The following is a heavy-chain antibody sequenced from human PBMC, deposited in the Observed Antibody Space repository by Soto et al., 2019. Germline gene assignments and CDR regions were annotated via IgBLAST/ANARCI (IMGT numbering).Heavy chain of an antibody. CDR2: IYYSGST. V-gene: IGHV4-31*03. J-gene: IGHJ4*02. CDR1: GGSISSGGYY. CDR3: ARVRLGELSSLFDY. D-gene: IGHD3-16*02. Sequence: KTSETLSLTCTVSGGSISSGGYYWSWIRQHPGKGLEWIGYIYYSGSTYYNPSLKSRVTISVGTSKNQFSLKLSSVTAADTAVYYCARVRLGELSSLFDYWGQGTLVTVSS.